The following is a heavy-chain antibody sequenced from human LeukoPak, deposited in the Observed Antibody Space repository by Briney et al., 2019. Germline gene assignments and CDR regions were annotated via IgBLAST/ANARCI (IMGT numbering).Heavy chain of an antibody. Sequence: ASVKVSCKASGYTFTGYYMHWVRQAPGQGLEWMGWINPNSGGTNYAQKFQGRVTMTRDTSISTAYMELSWLRSDDTAVYYCVYYDILTGFYNWGQGTLVTVSS. V-gene: IGHV1-2*02. CDR3: VYYDILTGFYN. J-gene: IGHJ4*02. D-gene: IGHD3-9*01. CDR2: INPNSGGT. CDR1: GYTFTGYY.